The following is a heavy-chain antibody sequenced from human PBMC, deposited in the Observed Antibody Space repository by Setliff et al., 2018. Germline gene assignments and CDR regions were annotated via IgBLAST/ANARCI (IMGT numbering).Heavy chain of an antibody. CDR2: IIPIIGEP. CDR1: GGTFNTYG. D-gene: IGHD3-10*01. Sequence: SVKVSCKASGGTFNTYGLSWVRQAPGQGLEWLGGIIPIIGEPNYAQKFQGRVTITADESTSTAYMELRSLKSEDTAVYYCAREALQRAGLYFFDIWGQGMLFTVSS. J-gene: IGHJ4*02. CDR3: AREALQRAGLYFFDI. V-gene: IGHV1-69*13.